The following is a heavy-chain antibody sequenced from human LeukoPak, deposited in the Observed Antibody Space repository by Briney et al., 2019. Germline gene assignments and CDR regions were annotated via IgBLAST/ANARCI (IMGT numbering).Heavy chain of an antibody. Sequence: PGGSLRLSCAASGFTFSSFAMSWVRQAPGKGLDWVSSITGSGGGTYYEDSVKCRFTISRDNSKNTLYLQMNSLRAEDTAVYYCAKERDGYNSSPLNYWGQGTLVSVSS. CDR3: AKERDGYNSSPLNY. V-gene: IGHV3-23*01. CDR2: ITGSGGGT. J-gene: IGHJ4*02. D-gene: IGHD5-24*01. CDR1: GFTFSSFA.